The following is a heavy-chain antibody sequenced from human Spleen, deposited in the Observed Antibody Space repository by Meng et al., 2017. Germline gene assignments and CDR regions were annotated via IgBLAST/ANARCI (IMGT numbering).Heavy chain of an antibody. CDR2: ITYDGSTE. Sequence: GESLKISCAGSGFTFSSNAISWVRQAPGKGLEWVAVITYDGSTEYYADSVKGRFTISRDDSKNTLYVQMNSLRAEDTAVFYCAIDLISLLLWFGELFWVLYSNDVMDVWGQGTTVTVSS. V-gene: IGHV3-30*01. J-gene: IGHJ6*02. CDR3: AIDLISLLLWFGELFWVLYSNDVMDV. CDR1: GFTFSSNA. D-gene: IGHD3-10*01.